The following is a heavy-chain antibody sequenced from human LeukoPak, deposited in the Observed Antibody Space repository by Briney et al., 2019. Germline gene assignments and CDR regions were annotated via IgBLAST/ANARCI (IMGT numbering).Heavy chain of an antibody. CDR3: AKSLYSSGWYRLTDY. D-gene: IGHD6-19*01. Sequence: GGSLRLSCAASGFTFSSYGMHWVRQAPGKGLEWVAFIRYDGSNKYYADSVKGRFTISRDNSKNTLYLQMNGLRAEDTAVYYCAKSLYSSGWYRLTDYWGQGTLVTVSS. CDR2: IRYDGSNK. V-gene: IGHV3-30*02. J-gene: IGHJ4*02. CDR1: GFTFSSYG.